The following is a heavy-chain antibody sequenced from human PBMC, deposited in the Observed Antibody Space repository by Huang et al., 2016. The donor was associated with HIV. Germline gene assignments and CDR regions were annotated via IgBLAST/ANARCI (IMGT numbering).Heavy chain of an antibody. CDR3: AKGSMANAFDI. CDR2: IRYDGINK. V-gene: IGHV3-30*02. J-gene: IGHJ3*02. Sequence: QVQLVESGGGVVQPGGSLRLSCAASGFTFSSYGMHWVRQAPGKGLEWVAFIRYDGINKYYADSLRGRVTISRDNSKNTLYLQMNSLRAEDTAVYYCAKGSMANAFDIWGQGTMVTVSS. CDR1: GFTFSSYG. D-gene: IGHD3-10*01.